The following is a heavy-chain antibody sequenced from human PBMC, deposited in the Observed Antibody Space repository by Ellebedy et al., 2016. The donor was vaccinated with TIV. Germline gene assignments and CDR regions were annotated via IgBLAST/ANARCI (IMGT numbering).Heavy chain of an antibody. CDR3: AKAPQGVAGIYYFDS. J-gene: IGHJ4*02. V-gene: IGHV3-30*02. Sequence: GESLKISCAASGFSFSSYGMHWVRQAPGKGLEWVAFIRHDGSNTYSADSVKGRFTISRDDSQSTLYLQMNSLTTDDTAVYYCAKAPQGVAGIYYFDSWGQGTLVTVSS. CDR2: IRHDGSNT. CDR1: GFSFSSYG. D-gene: IGHD6-19*01.